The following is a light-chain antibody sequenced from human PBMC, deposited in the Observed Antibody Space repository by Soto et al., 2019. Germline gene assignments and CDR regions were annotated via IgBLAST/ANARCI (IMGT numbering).Light chain of an antibody. V-gene: IGKV1-5*01. CDR1: QSISNW. J-gene: IGKJ1*01. Sequence: DIQMTPSPSTLSASVGDRVTITCRASQSISNWLAWYQQKPGKAPKLLIYDASSLESGVSLRFSGSGSGTEFTLTISSLQPDDFATYYCQQYNSYSEAFGQGTKGDIK. CDR3: QQYNSYSEA. CDR2: DAS.